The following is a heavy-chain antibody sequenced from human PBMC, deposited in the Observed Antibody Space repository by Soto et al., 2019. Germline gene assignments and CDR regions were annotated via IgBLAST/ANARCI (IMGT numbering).Heavy chain of an antibody. CDR2: IGVGSGNR. V-gene: IGHV1-58*01. CDR1: GFTFTSSA. CDR3: AALGVNFDH. J-gene: IGHJ4*02. Sequence: KVSCKASGFTFTSSAVQWVRQARGQRLEWLGWIGVGSGNRHYAQKFQERVTITRDMSTNTAYMELSSLRSEDTAVYYCAALGVNFDHWGQGTLVTVSS. D-gene: IGHD2-8*01.